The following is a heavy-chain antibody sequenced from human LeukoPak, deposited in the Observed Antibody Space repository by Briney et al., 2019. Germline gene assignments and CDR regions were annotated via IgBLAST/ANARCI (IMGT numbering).Heavy chain of an antibody. CDR2: IYYSGST. D-gene: IGHD4-17*01. V-gene: IGHV4-61*08. CDR3: ARKDYGDDSFDY. Sequence: PSETLSLTCTVSGGSVSSGGYYWSWIRQPPGKGLEWIGYIYYSGSTNYNPSLKSRVTISVDTSKNQFSLKLTSVTAADTAVYYCARKDYGDDSFDYWGQGTLVTVSS. J-gene: IGHJ4*02. CDR1: GGSVSSGGYY.